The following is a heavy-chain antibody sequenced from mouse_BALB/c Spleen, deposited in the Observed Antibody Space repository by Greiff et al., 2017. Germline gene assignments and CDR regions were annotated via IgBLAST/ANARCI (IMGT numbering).Heavy chain of an antibody. CDR3: AGYGNYFAY. Sequence: VKLQESGAELARPGASVKMSCKASGYTFTSYTMHWVKQRPGQGLEWIGYINPSSGYTNYNQKFKDKATLTADKSSSTAYMQLSSLTSEDSAVYYCAGYGNYFAYWGQGTLVTVSA. CDR1: GYTFTSYT. J-gene: IGHJ3*01. D-gene: IGHD2-1*01. CDR2: INPSSGYT. V-gene: IGHV1-4*01.